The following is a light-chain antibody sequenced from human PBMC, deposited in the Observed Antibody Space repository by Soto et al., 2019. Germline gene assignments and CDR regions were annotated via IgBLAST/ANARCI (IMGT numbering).Light chain of an antibody. CDR1: QGISNY. Sequence: DIQMTQSPSSLSASVGDRVTITCRASQGISNYLAWYQQKPGKVPKLLIYAASTLQSGVPSRFSGSGSGTDFTLTISRLQPEDVPTYYLQKYNSALQTFGQGTKVEIK. J-gene: IGKJ1*01. CDR3: QKYNSALQT. CDR2: AAS. V-gene: IGKV1-27*01.